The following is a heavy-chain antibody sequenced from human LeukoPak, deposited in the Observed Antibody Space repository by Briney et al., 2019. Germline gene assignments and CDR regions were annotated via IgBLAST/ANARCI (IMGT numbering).Heavy chain of an antibody. CDR1: GGSFSGYY. CDR3: ARHALWGPPPY. J-gene: IGHJ4*02. Sequence: PSETLSLICAVYGGSFSGYYWSWIRQPPGKGLEWIGEIDHSGSTYYNPSLKSRVTISVDTSKNQFSLKLSSVTAADTAVYYCARHALWGPPPYWGQGTLVTVSS. CDR2: IDHSGST. D-gene: IGHD3-16*01. V-gene: IGHV4-34*01.